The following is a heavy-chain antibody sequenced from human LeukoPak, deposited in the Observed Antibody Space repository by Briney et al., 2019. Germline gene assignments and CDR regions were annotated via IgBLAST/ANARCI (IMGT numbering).Heavy chain of an antibody. J-gene: IGHJ4*02. CDR2: ISYDGSNK. CDR3: ASTGYSSGWPFDY. Sequence: QTGGSLRLSCAASGFTFSSYAMHWVRQAPGKGLEWVAVISYDGSNKYYADSVKGRFTISRDNSKSTLYLQMNSLRAEDTAVYYCASTGYSSGWPFDYWGQGTLVTVSS. V-gene: IGHV3-30-3*01. D-gene: IGHD6-19*01. CDR1: GFTFSSYA.